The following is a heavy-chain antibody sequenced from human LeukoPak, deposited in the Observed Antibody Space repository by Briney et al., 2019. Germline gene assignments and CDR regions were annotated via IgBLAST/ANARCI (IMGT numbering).Heavy chain of an antibody. V-gene: IGHV1-46*01. CDR1: GYTFTSYY. CDR3: ARGRWVYGSGTYSFDY. Sequence: ASVKVSCKASGYTFTSYYMHWVRQAPGQGLEWMGKISPSGGSTSYAQKFQGRVTMTRDTSTSTVYMELSSLRSEDTAVYYCARGRWVYGSGTYSFDYWGQGTLVTVSS. CDR2: ISPSGGST. D-gene: IGHD3-10*01. J-gene: IGHJ4*02.